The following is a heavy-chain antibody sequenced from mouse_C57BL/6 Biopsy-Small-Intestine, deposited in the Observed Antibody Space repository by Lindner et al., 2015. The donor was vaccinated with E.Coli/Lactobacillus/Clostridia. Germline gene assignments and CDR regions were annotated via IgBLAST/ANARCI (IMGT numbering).Heavy chain of an antibody. D-gene: IGHD4-1*01. CDR1: GFSLSNSG. V-gene: IGHV2-3*01. CDR3: AKNGTY. J-gene: IGHJ3*01. CDR2: IWGDGTT. Sequence: VQLQESGPGLVAPSQSLSIMCTVSGFSLSNSGVNWIRQPPGKGLEWLGVIWGDGTTKYHSTLMSRLSISKDNSKSQVLLKLNSLQTDDTATYYCAKNGTYWGQGTLVTVSA.